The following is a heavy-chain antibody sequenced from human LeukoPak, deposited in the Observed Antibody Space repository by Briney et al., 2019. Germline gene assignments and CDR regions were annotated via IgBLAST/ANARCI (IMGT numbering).Heavy chain of an antibody. D-gene: IGHD2/OR15-2a*01. V-gene: IGHV1-46*01. CDR3: ARAVEKLLYYFDY. J-gene: IGHJ4*02. CDR2: INPSGGST. CDR1: GYTFTSYY. Sequence: ASVKVSRKASGYTFTSYYMHWVRQAPGQGLEWMGIINPSGGSTSYAQKFQGRVTMTRDMSTSTVYMELSSLRSEDTAVYYCARAVEKLLYYFDYWGQGTLVTVSS.